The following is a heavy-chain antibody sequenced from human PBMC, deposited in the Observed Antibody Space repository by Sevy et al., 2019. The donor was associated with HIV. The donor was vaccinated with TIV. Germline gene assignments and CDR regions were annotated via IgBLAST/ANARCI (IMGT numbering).Heavy chain of an antibody. J-gene: IGHJ3*02. D-gene: IGHD3-16*01. CDR3: ARLSTLWGRKGAFAI. V-gene: IGHV3-48*03. CDR1: GFTFSNFE. CDR2: ITSSGSTI. Sequence: GGSLRLSCAASGFTFSNFEMNWVRQAPGKGLEWISYITSSGSTIYYADSVQGRFTISRDNAKNSLYLQMNSLRAEDTAEYYCARLSTLWGRKGAFAIWGQGTMVTVSS.